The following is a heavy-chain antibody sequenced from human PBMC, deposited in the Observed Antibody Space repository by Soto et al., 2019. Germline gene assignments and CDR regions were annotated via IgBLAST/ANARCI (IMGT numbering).Heavy chain of an antibody. Sequence: SETLSLTCTVSGGSISSGGYYWSWIRQHPGKGLEWIGYIYYSGSTYYNPSLRSRVTISVDTSKNQFSLKLSSVTAADTAVYYCARDFSSGLGGMFYPWGRGTLVTVSS. CDR2: IYYSGST. V-gene: IGHV4-31*03. CDR3: ARDFSSGLGGMFYP. D-gene: IGHD3-16*01. CDR1: GGSISSGGYY. J-gene: IGHJ5*02.